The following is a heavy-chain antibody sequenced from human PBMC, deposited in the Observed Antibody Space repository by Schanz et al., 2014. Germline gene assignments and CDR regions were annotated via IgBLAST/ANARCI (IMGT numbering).Heavy chain of an antibody. D-gene: IGHD3-22*01. V-gene: IGHV3-64*04. Sequence: VQFVESGGDLVQPGGSLRLSCSASGFTFSTFAMHWVRQAPGKGLEYISAISNNGDSTYYADSVKDRFTISRDNSKNTLYLQMNSLRAEDTAVYYCAKDRSWDYDSSGYFDYWGQGTLVAVSA. J-gene: IGHJ4*02. CDR2: ISNNGDST. CDR3: AKDRSWDYDSSGYFDY. CDR1: GFTFSTFA.